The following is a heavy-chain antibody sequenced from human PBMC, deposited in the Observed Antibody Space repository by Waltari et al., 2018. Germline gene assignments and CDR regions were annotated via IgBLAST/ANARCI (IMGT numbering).Heavy chain of an antibody. D-gene: IGHD2-15*01. V-gene: IGHV4-38-2*01. J-gene: IGHJ4*02. CDR3: VRNGLGYCTSSTCYKNDD. Sequence: QVQLQESGPGLVRPSETVSLTCPVSGYLIHTGYYWGWVRQTPGKGLQWIATVYHGGDTYYNPSLESRVTISLDTSKNQFFLKLTSVTAEDTAIYYCVRNGLGYCTSSTCYKNDDWGQGTLVTVSS. CDR1: GYLIHTGYY. CDR2: VYHGGDT.